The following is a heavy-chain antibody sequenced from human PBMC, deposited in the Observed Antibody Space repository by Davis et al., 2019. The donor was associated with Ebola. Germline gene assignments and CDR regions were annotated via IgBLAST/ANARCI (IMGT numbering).Heavy chain of an antibody. Sequence: GESLKISCAASGFTFSSYSMNWVRQAPGKGLEWVSSISSSSSYIYYADSVKGRFTISRDNAKNSLYLQMNSLRAEDTAVYYCARDGDFWSGYCYDYWGQGTLVTVSS. CDR1: GFTFSSYS. CDR2: ISSSSSYI. J-gene: IGHJ4*02. CDR3: ARDGDFWSGYCYDY. V-gene: IGHV3-21*01. D-gene: IGHD3-3*01.